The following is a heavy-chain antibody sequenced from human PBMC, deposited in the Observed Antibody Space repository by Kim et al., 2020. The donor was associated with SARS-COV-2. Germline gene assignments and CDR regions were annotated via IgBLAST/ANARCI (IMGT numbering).Heavy chain of an antibody. J-gene: IGHJ4*02. CDR1: GFTFSSYG. CDR3: AKEEGAPAAGIDY. D-gene: IGHD6-13*01. CDR2: IWYDGSNK. Sequence: GGSLRLSCAASGFTFSSYGMHWVRQAPGKGLEWVAVIWYDGSNKYYADSVKGRFTVSRDNSKNTLYLQMNSLRAEDTAVYYCAKEEGAPAAGIDYWGQGTLVTVSS. V-gene: IGHV3-33*06.